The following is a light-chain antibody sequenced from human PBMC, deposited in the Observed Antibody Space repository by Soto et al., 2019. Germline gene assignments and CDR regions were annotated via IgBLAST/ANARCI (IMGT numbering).Light chain of an antibody. Sequence: QSVLTQPPSASGTPGQRVTISCSGSKSNIGSNSVSWYQQVPGTAPKLLIYSNNQRPSGVPDRFSGSKSGTSASLASSGLQAEDEADYYCAAWDDSLSVLFGGGTKVTVL. V-gene: IGLV1-44*01. CDR3: AAWDDSLSVL. J-gene: IGLJ2*01. CDR1: KSNIGSNS. CDR2: SNN.